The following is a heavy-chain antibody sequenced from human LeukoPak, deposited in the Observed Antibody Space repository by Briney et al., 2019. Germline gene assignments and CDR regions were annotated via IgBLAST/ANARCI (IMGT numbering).Heavy chain of an antibody. Sequence: GGSLRLSCAASGFTFSNAWMNWVRQAPGKGLEWVAVISYDGSNKYYADSAKGRFTISRDNSKNTLYLQMNSLRAEDTAVYYCARDHGRYGDGDYVGYWGQGTLVTVSS. CDR2: ISYDGSNK. J-gene: IGHJ4*02. CDR3: ARDHGRYGDGDYVGY. CDR1: GFTFSNAW. V-gene: IGHV3-30-3*01. D-gene: IGHD1-26*01.